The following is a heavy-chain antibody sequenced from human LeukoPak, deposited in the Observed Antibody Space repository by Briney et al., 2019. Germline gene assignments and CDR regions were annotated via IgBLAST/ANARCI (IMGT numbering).Heavy chain of an antibody. Sequence: ASVKVSCKASGYTFTGYYMHWVRQAPGQGLEWMGWINPNSGGTNYAQKFQGRVTMTRDKSIRTAYMELSRLTSDDTAVYYCARDGSYSSGWYGAYWGQGTLVTVSS. V-gene: IGHV1-2*02. CDR2: INPNSGGT. CDR3: ARDGSYSSGWYGAY. CDR1: GYTFTGYY. D-gene: IGHD6-19*01. J-gene: IGHJ4*02.